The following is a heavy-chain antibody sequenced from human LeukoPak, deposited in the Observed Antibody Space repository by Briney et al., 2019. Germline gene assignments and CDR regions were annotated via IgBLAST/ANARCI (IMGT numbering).Heavy chain of an antibody. CDR1: GFTVSSNS. Sequence: GGSLRLSCTVSGFTVSSNSMSWVRQAPGKGLEWVSFIYSDNTHYSDSVKGRFTISRDNSKNTLYLQMNSLRAEDTAVYYCARRAGSYSHPYDYWGQGTLVTVSS. V-gene: IGHV3-53*01. CDR2: IYSDNT. D-gene: IGHD3-22*01. J-gene: IGHJ4*02. CDR3: ARRAGSYSHPYDY.